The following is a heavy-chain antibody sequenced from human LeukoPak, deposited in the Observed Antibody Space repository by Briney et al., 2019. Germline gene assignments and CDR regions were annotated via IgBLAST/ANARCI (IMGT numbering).Heavy chain of an antibody. CDR1: GFTFSSYS. CDR3: ARDSTSSSWYQEVYFDY. J-gene: IGHJ4*02. Sequence: GGSLRLSCAASGFTFSSYSMNWVRQAPGKGLEWVSSISSSSSYIYYADSVKGRFTISRDNAKNSLYLQMNSLRAEDTAVYYCARDSTSSSWYQEVYFDYWGQGTLVTVSS. CDR2: ISSSSSYI. V-gene: IGHV3-21*04. D-gene: IGHD6-13*01.